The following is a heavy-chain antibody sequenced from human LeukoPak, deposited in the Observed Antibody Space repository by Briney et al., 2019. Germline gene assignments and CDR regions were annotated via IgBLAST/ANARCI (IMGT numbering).Heavy chain of an antibody. CDR3: ARDPRPGVFWLDP. J-gene: IGHJ5*02. Sequence: GGSLRLSCAASGFTFSSYAMHWVRQAPGKGLEWVAVISYDGSNKYYADSVKGRFTISRDNSKNTLYLQMNSLRAEDTAVYYCARDPRPGVFWLDPWGQGTLVTVSS. V-gene: IGHV3-30-3*01. D-gene: IGHD2-8*01. CDR2: ISYDGSNK. CDR1: GFTFSSYA.